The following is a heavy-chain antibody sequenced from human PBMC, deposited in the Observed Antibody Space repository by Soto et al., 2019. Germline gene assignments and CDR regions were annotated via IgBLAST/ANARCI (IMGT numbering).Heavy chain of an antibody. V-gene: IGHV5-51*01. D-gene: IGHD3-9*01. CDR3: ARLLPYYDILTGYYPAYYYYCGMDV. Sequence: EVQLVQSGAEVKKPGESLKISCKGSGYSFTSYWIGWVRQMPGKGLEWMGIIYPGDSDTRYSPSFQGQVTISADKSISTAYLQWSSLKASDTAMYYCARLLPYYDILTGYYPAYYYYCGMDVWGQGTTVTVSS. J-gene: IGHJ6*02. CDR2: IYPGDSDT. CDR1: GYSFTSYW.